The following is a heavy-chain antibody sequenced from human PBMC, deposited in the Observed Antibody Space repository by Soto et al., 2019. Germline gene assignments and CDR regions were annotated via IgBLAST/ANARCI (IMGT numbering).Heavy chain of an antibody. CDR1: GYSFTSYW. V-gene: IGHV5-51*01. D-gene: IGHD2-15*01. J-gene: IGHJ6*02. CDR3: ERPRYPGRDYYGMDV. Sequence: GESLKISCKGSGYSFTSYWIGWVRQMPGKDLEWIGIIYPEDSDTRYSPSFQGQVTISADKSISTAYLQWSSLKASDTAMYYCERPRYPGRDYYGMDVWGQGTTVTVSS. CDR2: IYPEDSDT.